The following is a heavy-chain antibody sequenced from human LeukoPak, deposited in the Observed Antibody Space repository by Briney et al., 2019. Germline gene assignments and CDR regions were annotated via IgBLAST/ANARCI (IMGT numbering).Heavy chain of an antibody. CDR3: ELGFVVVPAAPYYYGMDV. CDR1: GFTFSSYW. V-gene: IGHV3-7*03. D-gene: IGHD2-2*01. CDR2: INHNGNVN. J-gene: IGHJ6*02. Sequence: GGSLRLSCAASGFTFSSYWMNWARQAPGKGLEWVASINHNGNVNYYVDSVKGRFTISRDNAKNSLYLQMSNLRAEDTAVYYCELGFVVVPAAPYYYGMDVWGQGTTVTVSS.